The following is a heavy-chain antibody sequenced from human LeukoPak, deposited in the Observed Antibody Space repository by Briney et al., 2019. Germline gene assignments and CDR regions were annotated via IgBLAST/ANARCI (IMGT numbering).Heavy chain of an antibody. V-gene: IGHV5-51*01. CDR2: IYPVDSDT. Sequence: GESLKISCKGSGYSFTSYWIGWVRQMPGKGLEWMGIIYPVDSDTTYSPSFQGRVTISADKSISTAYLQWSSLKASDTAMYYCATLISRGYSYGPFDYWGQGTLVTVSS. J-gene: IGHJ4*02. D-gene: IGHD5-18*01. CDR3: ATLISRGYSYGPFDY. CDR1: GYSFTSYW.